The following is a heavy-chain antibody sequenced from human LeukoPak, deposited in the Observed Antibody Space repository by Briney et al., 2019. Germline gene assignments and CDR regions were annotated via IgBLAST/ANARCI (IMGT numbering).Heavy chain of an antibody. D-gene: IGHD1-26*01. J-gene: IGHJ3*02. CDR2: IYHSGST. CDR1: GGSISSGGYY. Sequence: SETLSLTCTVSGGSISSGGYYWSWIRQPPGKGLEWIGYIYHSGSTYYNPSLKSRVTISVDTSKNQFSLKLSSVTAADTAVYYCARGSPGGFDIWGQGTMVTVSS. V-gene: IGHV4-30-2*01. CDR3: ARGSPGGFDI.